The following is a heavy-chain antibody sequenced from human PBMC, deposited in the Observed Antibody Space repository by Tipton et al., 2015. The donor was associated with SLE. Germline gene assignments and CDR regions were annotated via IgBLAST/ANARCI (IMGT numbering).Heavy chain of an antibody. J-gene: IGHJ4*02. D-gene: IGHD1-26*01. Sequence: QLVQSGGGLVQPGDSLRLSCAASGFTVRSNYMSWVRQAPGKGLEWVSVIYTGGTTYYADSVKGRFTISRDNSKNTLYLQMNSLRAEDTAVYYCARFLGGPGHSDFWGQGTLVTVSS. CDR2: IYTGGTT. V-gene: IGHV3-53*04. CDR1: GFTVRSNY. CDR3: ARFLGGPGHSDF.